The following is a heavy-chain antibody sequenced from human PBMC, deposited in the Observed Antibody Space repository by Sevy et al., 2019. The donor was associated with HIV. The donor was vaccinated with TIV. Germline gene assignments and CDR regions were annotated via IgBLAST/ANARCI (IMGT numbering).Heavy chain of an antibody. J-gene: IGHJ6*02. Sequence: GGSLRLSCAASGFTFSSYAMSWVRQAPGKGLEWVSAISGSGGSTYYADSVKGRFTISRDNSKNTRYLQMNSLRAEDTAVYYCAKDPLSYDILTGYYGVYYYYGMDVWGQRTTVTVSS. CDR1: GFTFSSYA. D-gene: IGHD3-9*01. V-gene: IGHV3-23*01. CDR2: ISGSGGST. CDR3: AKDPLSYDILTGYYGVYYYYGMDV.